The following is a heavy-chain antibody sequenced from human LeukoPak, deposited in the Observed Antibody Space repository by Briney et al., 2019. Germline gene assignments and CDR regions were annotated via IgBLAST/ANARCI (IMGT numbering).Heavy chain of an antibody. CDR2: FDPEDGET. CDR3: ATGVYAWSGYDLSYYFDY. Sequence: ASVKVSCKVSGYTLTELSMHWVRQAPGKGLEWMGGFDPEDGETIYAQKFQGRVTMTEDTSTDTAYMELSSLRSEDTAVYYCATGVYAWSGYDLSYYFDYWGQGTLVTVS. CDR1: GYTLTELS. V-gene: IGHV1-24*01. J-gene: IGHJ4*02. D-gene: IGHD5-12*01.